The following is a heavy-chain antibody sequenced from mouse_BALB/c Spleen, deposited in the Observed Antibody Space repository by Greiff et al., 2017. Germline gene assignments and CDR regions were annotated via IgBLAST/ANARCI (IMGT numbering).Heavy chain of an antibody. CDR2: INPDSSTI. CDR1: GFAFSRYW. Sequence: EVKLMESGGGLVQPGGSLKLSCAASGFAFSRYWMSWVRQAPGKGLEWIGEINPDSSTINYTPSLKDKFIISRDNAKNTLYLQMSKVRSEDTALYYCARLWDEWNAMDYWGQGTSVTVSS. J-gene: IGHJ4*01. CDR3: ARLWDEWNAMDY. V-gene: IGHV4-1*02. D-gene: IGHD4-1*01.